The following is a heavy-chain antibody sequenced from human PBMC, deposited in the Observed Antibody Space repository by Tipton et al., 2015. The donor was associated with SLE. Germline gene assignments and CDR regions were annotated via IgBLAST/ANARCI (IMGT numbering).Heavy chain of an antibody. Sequence: TLSLTCAVYGGSFSGYYWSWIRQPPGKGLEWIGEINHSGSTNCSPSLKSRVTISVDTSKNQFSLKLSSVTAADTAVYYCARGGYDFWSGPGNYWGQGTLVTVSS. CDR1: GGSFSGYY. CDR3: ARGGYDFWSGPGNY. CDR2: INHSGST. V-gene: IGHV4-34*01. J-gene: IGHJ4*02. D-gene: IGHD3-3*01.